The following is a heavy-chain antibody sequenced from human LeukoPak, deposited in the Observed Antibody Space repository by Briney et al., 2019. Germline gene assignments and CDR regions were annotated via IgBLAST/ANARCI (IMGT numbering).Heavy chain of an antibody. J-gene: IGHJ6*02. CDR2: IRSKANSYAT. V-gene: IGHV3-73*01. CDR3: TRLGSYFDYYYYGMDV. CDR1: GFTFSGSA. D-gene: IGHD3-9*01. Sequence: GGSLRLSCAASGFTFSGSAMHWVRQASGKGLEWVGRIRSKANSYATAYAASVKGRFTISRDDSKNTAYLQMNSLKTEDTAVYYCTRLGSYFDYYYYGMDVWGQGTTVTVSS.